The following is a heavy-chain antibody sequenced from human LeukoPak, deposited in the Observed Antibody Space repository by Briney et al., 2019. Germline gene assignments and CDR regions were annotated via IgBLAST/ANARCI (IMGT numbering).Heavy chain of an antibody. CDR1: GGSISSYY. V-gene: IGHV4-59*08. J-gene: IGHJ4*02. D-gene: IGHD6-19*01. Sequence: PSETLSLTCAVSGGSISSYYWSWIRQPPGKGLEWIGYIYYSGSTNYNPSLKSRVTISVDTSKNQFSLKLSSVTAADTAVYYCARLAVAGFYYFDYWGQGTLVTVSS. CDR3: ARLAVAGFYYFDY. CDR2: IYYSGST.